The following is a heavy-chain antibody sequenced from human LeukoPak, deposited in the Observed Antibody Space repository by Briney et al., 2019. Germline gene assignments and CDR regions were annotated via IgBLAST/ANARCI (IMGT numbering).Heavy chain of an antibody. J-gene: IGHJ4*02. CDR3: ARNMMGTDY. CDR1: GLTFTGSG. D-gene: IGHD3-16*01. Sequence: PGGSLRLSCVASGLTFTGSGVHWLRQAPGKGPEWVAFIQSDGSYKDYVESVKGRFTSSRDDSKNTVYLQMNGLRPEDTAVYYCARNMMGTDYWGQGTHVTVSS. CDR2: IQSDGSYK. V-gene: IGHV3-30*02.